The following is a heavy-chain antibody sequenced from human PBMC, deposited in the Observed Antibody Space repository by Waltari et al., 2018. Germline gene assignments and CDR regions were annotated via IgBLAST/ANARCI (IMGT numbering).Heavy chain of an antibody. CDR2: INPNSGGT. V-gene: IGHV1-2*06. J-gene: IGHJ6*02. D-gene: IGHD2-15*01. Sequence: QVQLVQSGAEVKKPGASVKVSCKASGYTFTGYYMHWVRQAPGQGLEWLGRINPNSGGTNYAQKCQGRVNMTRDTSISTAYMELSRLRSDDTAGYYCARDGMRGVVATRVYYYGMDVWGQGTTVTVSS. CDR1: GYTFTGYY. CDR3: ARDGMRGVVATRVYYYGMDV.